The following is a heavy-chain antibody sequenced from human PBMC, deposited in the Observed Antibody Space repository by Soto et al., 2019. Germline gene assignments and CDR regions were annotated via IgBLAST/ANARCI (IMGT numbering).Heavy chain of an antibody. CDR3: AREDSGLFDY. J-gene: IGHJ4*02. Sequence: SETLSLTCTVSGGSISGADYCWGWIRQPPGKGLEWIGYICSSGSTYYNPSRKSRTTMSVDTSKKQFSLTLTSVTAADTAVYYCAREDSGLFDYWGQGSLGTVSS. CDR1: GGSISGADYC. V-gene: IGHV4-30-4*01. D-gene: IGHD6-19*01. CDR2: ICSSGST.